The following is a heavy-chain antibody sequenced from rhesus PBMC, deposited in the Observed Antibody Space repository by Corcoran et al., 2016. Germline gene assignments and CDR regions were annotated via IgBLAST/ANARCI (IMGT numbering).Heavy chain of an antibody. CDR2: IKTGGGST. V-gene: IGHV3-8*01. J-gene: IGHJ4*01. CDR3: ARESEAAGYFDY. Sequence: EVQLVESGGGLVQPGGSLRLSCTGSGFTFGSYYMYWVRQAPGKGLEWVSAIKTGGGSTWYTDSVKGRFTISKENAKNTRYLQMDSLRAEDTAVYYCARESEAAGYFDYWGQGVLVTVSS. CDR1: GFTFGSYY. D-gene: IGHD6-31*01.